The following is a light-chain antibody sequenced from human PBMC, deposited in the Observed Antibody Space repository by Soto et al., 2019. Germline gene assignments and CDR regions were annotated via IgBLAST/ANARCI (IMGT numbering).Light chain of an antibody. CDR1: QSVSSN. CDR3: QQYNYWPPFT. J-gene: IGKJ3*01. CDR2: GAS. V-gene: IGKV3-15*01. Sequence: EIVMTQSPATLSVSPGERATLSCRASQSVSSNLAWYKQKPGQAPRLLIYGASTRATGVPARFSGSGSWTEFTLAISSMQSEDFAVYYCQQYNYWPPFTFGPGTKVDIK.